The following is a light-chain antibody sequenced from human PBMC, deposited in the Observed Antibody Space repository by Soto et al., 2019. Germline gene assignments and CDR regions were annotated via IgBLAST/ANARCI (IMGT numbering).Light chain of an antibody. CDR3: AAWDDSLNVVV. J-gene: IGLJ2*01. CDR2: SNN. Sequence: QSVLTQPPSASGTPGQRVTISCSGSSSNIGSNPVNWYQQLPGTAPKLLIYSNNQRHSGVPDRFSGSKSGTSASLAISGLQSEDEADYYCAAWDDSLNVVVFGGGTKLTVL. V-gene: IGLV1-44*01. CDR1: SSNIGSNP.